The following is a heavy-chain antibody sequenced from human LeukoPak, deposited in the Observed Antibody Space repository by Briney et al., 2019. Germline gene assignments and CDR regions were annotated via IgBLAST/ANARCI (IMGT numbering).Heavy chain of an antibody. CDR2: INHSGST. Sequence: SETLSLTCAVYGGSFSGYYWSWIRQPPGKGLEWIGEINHSGSTNYNPSLKSRVTISVDTSKNQSSLKLSSVTTADRAVYYCARTYGGNSFLDYWGQGILVTVSS. J-gene: IGHJ4*02. D-gene: IGHD4-23*01. V-gene: IGHV4-34*01. CDR3: ARTYGGNSFLDY. CDR1: GGSFSGYY.